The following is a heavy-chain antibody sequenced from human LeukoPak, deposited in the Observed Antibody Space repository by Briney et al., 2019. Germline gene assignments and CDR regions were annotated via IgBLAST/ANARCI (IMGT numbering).Heavy chain of an antibody. CDR1: GYTFTGYY. CDR2: IIPIFGTA. V-gene: IGHV1-69*13. D-gene: IGHD6-6*01. CDR3: TRDTYSSSSGRRLYYMDV. Sequence: SVKVSCKASGYTFTGYYMHWVRQAPGQGLEWMGGIIPIFGTANYAQKFQGRVTITADESTSTAYMELSSLRSEDTAVYYCTRDTYSSSSGRRLYYMDVWGKGTTVTVSS. J-gene: IGHJ6*03.